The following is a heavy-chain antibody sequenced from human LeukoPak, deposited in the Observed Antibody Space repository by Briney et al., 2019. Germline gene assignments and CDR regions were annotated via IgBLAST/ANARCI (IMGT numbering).Heavy chain of an antibody. CDR3: ATYRSGGSCYGSFDY. Sequence: SETLSLTCTVSGGSISSSSYYWGWIRQPPGKGLEWIGSICYSGSTYYNPSLKSRVTISVDTSKNQFSLKLSSVTAADTAVYYCATYRSGGSCYGSFDYWGQGTLVTVSS. D-gene: IGHD2-15*01. CDR1: GGSISSSSYY. V-gene: IGHV4-39*01. CDR2: ICYSGST. J-gene: IGHJ4*02.